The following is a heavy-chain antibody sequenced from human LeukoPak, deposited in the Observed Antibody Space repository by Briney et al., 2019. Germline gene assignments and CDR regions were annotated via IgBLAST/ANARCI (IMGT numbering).Heavy chain of an antibody. CDR3: AREISRLPQDIYYFDY. J-gene: IGHJ4*02. CDR2: IIPILGIA. CDR1: GGTFSSYA. D-gene: IGHD4-11*01. Sequence: SVKVPFKDSGGTFSSYAISWVRQAPGQGLEWMGRIIPILGIANYAQKFQGRVTITADKSTSTAYMELSNLRSEDTAVYYCAREISRLPQDIYYFDYWGQGTLVTVSS. V-gene: IGHV1-69*04.